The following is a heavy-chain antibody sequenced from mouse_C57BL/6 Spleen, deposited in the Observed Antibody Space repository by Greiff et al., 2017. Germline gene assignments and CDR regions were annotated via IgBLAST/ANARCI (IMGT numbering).Heavy chain of an antibody. CDR2: IYPGSGNT. Sequence: QLQQSGAELVRPGASVKLSCKASGYTFTDYYINWVKQRPGQGLEWIARIYPGSGNTYYNEKFKGKATLTAEKSSSTAYMQLSSLTSEDSAVYFCARSSYYYAMDYWGQGTSVTVSS. D-gene: IGHD6-1*01. CDR3: ARSSYYYAMDY. V-gene: IGHV1-76*01. CDR1: GYTFTDYY. J-gene: IGHJ4*01.